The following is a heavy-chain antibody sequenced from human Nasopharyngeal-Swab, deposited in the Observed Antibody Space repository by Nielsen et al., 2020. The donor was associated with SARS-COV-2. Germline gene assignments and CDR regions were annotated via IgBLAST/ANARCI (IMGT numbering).Heavy chain of an antibody. D-gene: IGHD3-3*01. J-gene: IGHJ4*02. CDR1: GFTFSSYW. V-gene: IGHV3-74*01. Sequence: GGSLRLSCAASGFTFSSYWMHWVRQAPGKGLVWVSRINSDGSSTSYADSVKGRFTISRDNAKNSLYLQMNSLRAEDTAVYYCARDPDYDFWSGYSKSFDYWGQGTLVTVSS. CDR2: INSDGSST. CDR3: ARDPDYDFWSGYSKSFDY.